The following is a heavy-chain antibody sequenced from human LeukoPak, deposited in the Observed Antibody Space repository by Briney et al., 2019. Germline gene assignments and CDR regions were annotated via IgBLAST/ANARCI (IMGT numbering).Heavy chain of an antibody. V-gene: IGHV3-23*01. Sequence: GGSLRLSCAASGFTFSSYAMSWVRQAPGKGLEWVSSIGGGGGGAYYADSVKGRFTISRDNPKNTLYLQMNSLRVEDTAAYYCAKSYTYGSGSYYLAFDLWGQGTLVTVSP. CDR3: AKSYTYGSGSYYLAFDL. CDR1: GFTFSSYA. CDR2: IGGGGGGA. D-gene: IGHD3-10*01. J-gene: IGHJ4*02.